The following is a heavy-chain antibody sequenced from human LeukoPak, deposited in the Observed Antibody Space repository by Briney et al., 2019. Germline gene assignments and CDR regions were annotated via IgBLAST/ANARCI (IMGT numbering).Heavy chain of an antibody. V-gene: IGHV3-7*01. D-gene: IGHD3-10*01. Sequence: GGSLRLSCAASEFTFTNAWRTWVRQAPGKGLKWVANIKQDGSEQYYVDSVKALFTISRDNAKNSLSLQMNSLRAEDTAVYYCARPLMYYYGSETYFWFDPWGQGTLVTVSS. J-gene: IGHJ5*02. CDR1: EFTFTNAW. CDR3: ARPLMYYYGSETYFWFDP. CDR2: IKQDGSEQ.